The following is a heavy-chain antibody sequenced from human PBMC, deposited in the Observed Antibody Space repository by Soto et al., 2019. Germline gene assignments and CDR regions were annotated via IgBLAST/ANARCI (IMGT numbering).Heavy chain of an antibody. Sequence: EVELLESGGGLGQPGVSLRLSCAASGFTFSIYDMTWVRQAPGKGLEWVSGISGNDGTTYYADSVKGRFTISRDISKNTLYLQMNSPRADDTAIYYCVKGHWGDYWGQGTLVTVSS. CDR2: ISGNDGTT. CDR1: GFTFSIYD. V-gene: IGHV3-23*01. J-gene: IGHJ4*02. D-gene: IGHD7-27*01. CDR3: VKGHWGDY.